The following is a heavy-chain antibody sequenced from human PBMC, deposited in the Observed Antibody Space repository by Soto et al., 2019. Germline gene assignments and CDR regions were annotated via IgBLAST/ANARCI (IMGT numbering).Heavy chain of an antibody. CDR2: IIPIFGTA. J-gene: IGHJ4*02. CDR3: ARGWGYDSNDYYYAY. V-gene: IGHV1-69*01. CDR1: GGTFSRHA. D-gene: IGHD3-22*01. Sequence: QVQLVQSGAEVRTPGSSVKVSCKASGGTFSRHAISWVRQAPGQGLEWMGGIIPIFGTANHAQKFQGRVTIIADESTSTVYMELSSLRSEDTAMYYCARGWGYDSNDYYYAYWGQGTMVIDSS.